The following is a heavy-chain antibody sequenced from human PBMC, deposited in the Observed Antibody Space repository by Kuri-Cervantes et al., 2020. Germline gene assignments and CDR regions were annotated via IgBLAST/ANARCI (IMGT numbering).Heavy chain of an antibody. D-gene: IGHD3-22*01. CDR2: INSDRSST. V-gene: IGHV3-74*01. Sequence: GEFLKISCAAPGFNFSSYWKQWVRQAPGKGLVWVSRINSDRSSTSYADSVKGRFTISRDNAKNTLYLQMNSRRAEDTALYYCARDYYESSGHYYVWGYWGQGTLVTVSS. CDR1: GFNFSSYW. J-gene: IGHJ4*02. CDR3: ARDYYESSGHYYVWGY.